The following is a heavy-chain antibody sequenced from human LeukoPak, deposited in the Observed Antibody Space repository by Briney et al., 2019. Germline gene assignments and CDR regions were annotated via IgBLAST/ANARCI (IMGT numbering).Heavy chain of an antibody. V-gene: IGHV3-7*03. CDR2: ECRAAIDK. CDR3: ARVRSSSNWYYYFDC. CDR1: GFTFAPYW. J-gene: IGHJ4*02. Sequence: GGSLTLFCAASGFTFAPYWVTWLRGAPGKGREYVASECRAAIDKYMVASVKAPFTISRDNAENSLYLQMNSLRAEDTAVYYCARVRSSSNWYYYFDCWGQGTLVTVSS. D-gene: IGHD6-13*01.